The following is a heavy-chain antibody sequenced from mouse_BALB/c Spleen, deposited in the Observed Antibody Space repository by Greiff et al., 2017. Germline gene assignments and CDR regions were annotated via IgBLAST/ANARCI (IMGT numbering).Heavy chain of an antibody. V-gene: IGHV2-6-4*01. CDR1: GFSFSRYS. CDR3: ARNTLDSSGYPWFAY. CDR2: IWGGGST. J-gene: IGHJ3*01. D-gene: IGHD3-2*01. Sequence: VQLQESGPGLVAPSQSLSITCTVSGFSFSRYSVHWVRQPPGKGLEWLGMIWGGGSTDYNSALKSRLSISKDNSKSQVFLKMNSLQTDDTAMYYCARNTLDSSGYPWFAYWGQGTLVTVSA.